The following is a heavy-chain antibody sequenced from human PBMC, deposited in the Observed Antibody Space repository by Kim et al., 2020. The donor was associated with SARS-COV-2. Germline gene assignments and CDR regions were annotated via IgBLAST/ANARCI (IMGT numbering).Heavy chain of an antibody. CDR3: ARDPTPGAFDI. CDR2: P. D-gene: IGHD2-15*01. V-gene: IGHV7-4-1*02. Sequence: PTCAQGFTGRFVFSVDTSVSTAYLQISSLKAEDTAVYYCARDPTPGAFDIWGQGTMVTVSS. J-gene: IGHJ3*02.